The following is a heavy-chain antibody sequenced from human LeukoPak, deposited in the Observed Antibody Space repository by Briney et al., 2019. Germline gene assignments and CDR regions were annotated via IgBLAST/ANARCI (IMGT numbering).Heavy chain of an antibody. V-gene: IGHV1-2*02. Sequence: ASVKVSCKASGYTFTGYYMHWVRQAPGQGLEWMGWINPNSGGTNYAQKFQGRVTMTRDTSISTAYMELSRLRSDDTAVYYCARAPGTMVRGVIRDWGQGTLVTVSS. CDR2: INPNSGGT. CDR1: GYTFTGYY. CDR3: ARAPGTMVRGVIRD. D-gene: IGHD3-10*01. J-gene: IGHJ4*02.